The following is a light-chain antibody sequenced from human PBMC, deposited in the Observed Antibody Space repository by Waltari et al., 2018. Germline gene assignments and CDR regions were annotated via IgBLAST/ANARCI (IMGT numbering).Light chain of an antibody. V-gene: IGLV2-8*01. CDR2: EVT. J-gene: IGLJ3*02. CDR3: SSFAGRWV. CDR1: SRDFGHYHF. Sequence: QSALTQPPSASGSPGQSVTISCTGTSRDFGHYHFVSWYQQHPGKAPKVIIYEVTKRSSGVPDRFSGSKSGNTASLTVSGLQAEDEADYYCSSFAGRWVFGGGTKLTVL.